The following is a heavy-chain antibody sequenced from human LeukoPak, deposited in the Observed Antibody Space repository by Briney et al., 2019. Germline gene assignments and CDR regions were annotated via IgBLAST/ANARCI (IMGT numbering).Heavy chain of an antibody. J-gene: IGHJ4*02. D-gene: IGHD1-26*01. CDR3: ASGRLVGAPDY. V-gene: IGHV3-74*01. CDR2: ITSDGGGI. Sequence: PGGSLSLSCSASGFNFSSYGMQWVRQPPGKGLVWVSRITSDGGGIGNAASVKGRFCTSRDKAKNTLYRQMNGLRAEDTAVYYCASGRLVGAPDYWGEGSLVTVYS. CDR1: GFNFSSYG.